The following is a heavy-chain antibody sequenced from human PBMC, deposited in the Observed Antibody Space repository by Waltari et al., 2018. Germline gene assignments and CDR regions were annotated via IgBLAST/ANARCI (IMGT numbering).Heavy chain of an antibody. CDR2: MTADGRSR. J-gene: IGHJ2*01. V-gene: IGHV3-23*01. Sequence: EGQLLESGGGLVQTGGSLSICCAASGFMFGFDPMTWVRQAPGKGLEWVSTMTADGRSRNYADSVKGRFTISRDNSKNILDLQMNTLRAEDTAVYFCAKADFGNPYWFFDLWGRGTLLTVSS. CDR1: GFMFGFDP. D-gene: IGHD3-10*01. CDR3: AKADFGNPYWFFDL.